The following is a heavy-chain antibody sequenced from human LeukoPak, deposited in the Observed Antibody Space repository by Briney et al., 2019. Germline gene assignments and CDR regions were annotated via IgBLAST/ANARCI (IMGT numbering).Heavy chain of an antibody. CDR1: GGSISSSSYY. CDR3: ARLLWFGELRYLDY. V-gene: IGHV4-39*07. D-gene: IGHD3-10*01. Sequence: SETLSLTCTVSGGSISSSSYYWGWIRQPPGKGLEWIGSIYYSGSTNYNPSLKSRVTISVDTSKNQFSLKLSSVTAADTAVYYCARLLWFGELRYLDYWGQGTLVTVSS. J-gene: IGHJ4*02. CDR2: IYYSGST.